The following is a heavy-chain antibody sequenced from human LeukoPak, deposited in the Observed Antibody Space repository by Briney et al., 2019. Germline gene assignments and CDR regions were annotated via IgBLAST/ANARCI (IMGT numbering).Heavy chain of an antibody. CDR1: GFTFSSYA. J-gene: IGHJ4*02. CDR3: AKARPAAIRGYYFDY. CDR2: ISGSGGST. D-gene: IGHD2-2*02. V-gene: IGHV3-23*01. Sequence: GGSLRLSCAASGFTFSSYAMSWVRQAPGKGLEWVSAISGSGGSTYYADSVKGRFTISRDNSKNTLYLQMKSLRAEDTAVYYCAKARPAAIRGYYFDYWGQGTLVTVSS.